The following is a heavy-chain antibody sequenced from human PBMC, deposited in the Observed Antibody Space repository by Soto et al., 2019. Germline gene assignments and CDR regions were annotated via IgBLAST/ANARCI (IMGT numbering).Heavy chain of an antibody. D-gene: IGHD3-10*01. J-gene: IGHJ5*02. V-gene: IGHV3-30-3*01. Sequence: PGGSLRLSCAASGFTFSSYAMHWVRQAPGKGLEWVAVISYDGSNKYYADSVKGRFTISRDNSKNTLYLQMNSLRAEDTAVYYCARVVVGWFGPFDPWGQGTLVTVSS. CDR2: ISYDGSNK. CDR3: ARVVVGWFGPFDP. CDR1: GFTFSSYA.